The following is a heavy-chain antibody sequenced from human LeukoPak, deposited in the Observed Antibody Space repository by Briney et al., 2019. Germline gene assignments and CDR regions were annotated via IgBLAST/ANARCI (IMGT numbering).Heavy chain of an antibody. CDR1: GFTFSIYA. Sequence: GESLRLSCAASGFTFSIYAMSWVRQAPGKGLEWVSTITSSGGGTCYADSVKGRFTISRDNSKNTLYLQMYSLRAEDTAAYYCAKAGGGYCTGTNCLYYFDNWGQGTLVTVSS. J-gene: IGHJ4*02. D-gene: IGHD2-8*02. V-gene: IGHV3-23*01. CDR3: AKAGGGYCTGTNCLYYFDN. CDR2: ITSSGGGT.